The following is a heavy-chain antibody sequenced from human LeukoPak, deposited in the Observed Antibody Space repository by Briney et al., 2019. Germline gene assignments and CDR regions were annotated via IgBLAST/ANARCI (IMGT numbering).Heavy chain of an antibody. CDR1: GFTFDDYA. CDR3: AKGAMVRGVTSISGAFDI. Sequence: GGSLRLSCAAAGFTFDDYAMHWVRHAPGKGLEWVAGISWNSGSIGYADSVKGRFTISRDNAKNSPYLQMNSLRTEDMALYYCAKGAMVRGVTSISGAFDIWGQGTMVTVSS. CDR2: ISWNSGSI. J-gene: IGHJ3*02. D-gene: IGHD3-10*01. V-gene: IGHV3-9*03.